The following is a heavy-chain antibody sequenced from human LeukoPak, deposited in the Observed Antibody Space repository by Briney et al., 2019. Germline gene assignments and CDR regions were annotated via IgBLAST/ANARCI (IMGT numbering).Heavy chain of an antibody. V-gene: IGHV1-69*13. CDR2: IIPIFGTA. Sequence: GASVKVSCKASGGTFSSYAISWVRQAPGQGLEWMGGIIPIFGTATYAQKFQGRVTITADESTSTAYMELSSLRSEDTAVYYCARKKGSPNDYGDYSQGWDYWGQGTLVTVSS. CDR1: GGTFSSYA. CDR3: ARKKGSPNDYGDYSQGWDY. J-gene: IGHJ4*02. D-gene: IGHD4-17*01.